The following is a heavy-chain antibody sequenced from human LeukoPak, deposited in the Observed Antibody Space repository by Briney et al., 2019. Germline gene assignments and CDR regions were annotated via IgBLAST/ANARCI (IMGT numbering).Heavy chain of an antibody. CDR2: ISSSSDFI. CDR3: ARDNDFWSGYYTDGMDV. D-gene: IGHD3-3*01. J-gene: IGHJ6*02. Sequence: GGSLRLSCAASGFTFSSYSLTWVRQAPGRGLEWVSSISSSSDFINYADSVKGRFTISRDNAKNSLYLQMNSLRAEDTAVYYCARDNDFWSGYYTDGMDVWGQGTTVTVSS. V-gene: IGHV3-21*01. CDR1: GFTFSSYS.